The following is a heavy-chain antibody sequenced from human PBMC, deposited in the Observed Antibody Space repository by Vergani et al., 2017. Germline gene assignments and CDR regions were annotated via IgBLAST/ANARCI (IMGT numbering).Heavy chain of an antibody. Sequence: QLVQSGPEVKKPGTSVKVSCKASGFTFTSSAMQWVRQARGQGLEWMGGIIPIFGTANYAQKFQGRVTITADESTSTAYMELSSLRSEDTAVYYCARGFSTVADLFDYWGQGTLVTVSS. V-gene: IGHV1-69*01. D-gene: IGHD4-11*01. J-gene: IGHJ4*02. CDR1: GFTFTSSA. CDR3: ARGFSTVADLFDY. CDR2: IIPIFGTA.